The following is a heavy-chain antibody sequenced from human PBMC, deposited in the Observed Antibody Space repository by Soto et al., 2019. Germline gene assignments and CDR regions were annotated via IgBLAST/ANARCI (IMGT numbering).Heavy chain of an antibody. D-gene: IGHD2-15*01. CDR3: AIDGGRTGAADS. J-gene: IGHJ5*01. Sequence: EVQLVESGGDLVQPGGSLRLSCAASGFTFSNYPLDWVRQAPGKGLEWVSYISSSSGLIYYADSVKGRFTISRDDAKNSLYLQMNSLRDEDTAIYFCAIDGGRTGAADSWGQGTLVTVSS. V-gene: IGHV3-48*02. CDR2: ISSSSGLI. CDR1: GFTFSNYP.